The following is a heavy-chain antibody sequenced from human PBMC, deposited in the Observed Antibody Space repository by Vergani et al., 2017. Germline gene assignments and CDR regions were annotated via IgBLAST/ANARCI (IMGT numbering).Heavy chain of an antibody. Sequence: QVQLQESGPGLVKPSETLSLTCTVSGGSISSYYWSWIRQPPGKGLEWIGYIYYSGSTNYNPSLQSRVTISVDTSKNQFSLKLSSVTAADTAVYYCARSEVAAAGTGWFDPWGQGTLVTVSS. D-gene: IGHD6-13*01. CDR2: IYYSGST. CDR3: ARSEVAAAGTGWFDP. CDR1: GGSISSYY. J-gene: IGHJ5*02. V-gene: IGHV4-59*01.